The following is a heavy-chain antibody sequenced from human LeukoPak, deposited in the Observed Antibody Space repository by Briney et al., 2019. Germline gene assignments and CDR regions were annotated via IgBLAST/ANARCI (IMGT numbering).Heavy chain of an antibody. D-gene: IGHD5-18*01. V-gene: IGHV4-31*03. J-gene: IGHJ4*02. CDR2: IYYSGST. CDR1: GGSISSGGYY. CDR3: ARDICGYNYGCFDS. Sequence: SETLSLTCTVSGGSISSGGYYWSWIRPHPGKGLEWIGYIYYSGSTYYNPSLKSRVTISVDTSKNQFSLKLSSVTAADTAVYYCARDICGYNYGCFDSWGQGTLVTVSS.